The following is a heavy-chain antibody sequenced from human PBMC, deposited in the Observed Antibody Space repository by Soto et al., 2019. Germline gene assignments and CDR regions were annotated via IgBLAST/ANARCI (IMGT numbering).Heavy chain of an antibody. CDR1: GGSISGSSYY. Sequence: LSLTCTVSGGSISGSSYYWGWIRQPPGKRLECIGSVHYSGSTDYNPSLKSRVTISVDTSKNQFSLKLTSVTAADTAVYFCASSSGATYGDYGGGINYWGQGTLVTVSS. J-gene: IGHJ4*02. CDR3: ASSSGATYGDYGGGINY. CDR2: VHYSGST. V-gene: IGHV4-39*01. D-gene: IGHD4-17*01.